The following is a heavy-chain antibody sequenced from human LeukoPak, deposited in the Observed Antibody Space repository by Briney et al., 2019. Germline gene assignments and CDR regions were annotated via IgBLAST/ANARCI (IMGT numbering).Heavy chain of an antibody. D-gene: IGHD2-2*01. CDR1: GGSISSGGYS. Sequence: SETLSLTCAVSGGSISSGGYSWSWIRQPPGKGLEWIGYIYHSGSTYYNPSLKSRVTISVDRSKNQFSLKLSSVTAADTAVYYCARDSAAPVASSMDVWGKGTTVTVSS. V-gene: IGHV4-30-2*01. J-gene: IGHJ6*03. CDR2: IYHSGST. CDR3: ARDSAAPVASSMDV.